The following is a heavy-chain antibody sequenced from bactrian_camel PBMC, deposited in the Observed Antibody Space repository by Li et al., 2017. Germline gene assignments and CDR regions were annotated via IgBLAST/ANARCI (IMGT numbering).Heavy chain of an antibody. D-gene: IGHD2*01. J-gene: IGHJ6*01. V-gene: IGHV3-2*01. CDR3: AAATIGGFFSY. CDR2: IYTGGGST. Sequence: HVQLVESGGGLVQPGGSLRLSCAASGFTFSSYYMSWVRQAPGKGLEWVSSIYTGGGSTYYADSVKGRFTISTDNAKNMLYLQMNSLKPEDTAVYYCAAATIGGFFSYWGQGTQVTVS. CDR1: GFTFSSYY.